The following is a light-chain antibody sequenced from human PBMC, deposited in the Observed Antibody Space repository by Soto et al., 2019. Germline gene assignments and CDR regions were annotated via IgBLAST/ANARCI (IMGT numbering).Light chain of an antibody. CDR1: QSVSSSY. V-gene: IGKV3-20*01. J-gene: IGKJ1*01. CDR3: QQYGSSGT. CDR2: GTS. Sequence: EIVLTQSPGTLSLSTGERATHSCRASQSVSSSYLAWYQHKPGRAPRLLIDGTSSRATGIPDRFSGSGSGTDFTLTISRLEPEDFAVYYCQQYGSSGTFGQGTKVDIK.